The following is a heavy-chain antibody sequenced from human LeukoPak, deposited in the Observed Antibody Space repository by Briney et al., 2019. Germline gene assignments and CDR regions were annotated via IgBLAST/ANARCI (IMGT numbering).Heavy chain of an antibody. CDR3: AHGSMYQLDY. CDR1: GFTFSSYG. J-gene: IGHJ4*02. V-gene: IGHV3-23*01. D-gene: IGHD2-2*01. CDR2: IIGGAGST. Sequence: PGGSLRLSCAASGFTFSSYGMHWVRQAPGKGLEWVSGIIGGAGSTYYADSVKGRFTISRDNSKNTLYLQMNSLRAEDTAVYYCAHGSMYQLDYWGQGTLVTVSS.